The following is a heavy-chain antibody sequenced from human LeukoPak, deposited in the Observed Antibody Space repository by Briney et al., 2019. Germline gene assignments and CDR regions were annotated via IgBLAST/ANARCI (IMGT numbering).Heavy chain of an antibody. CDR2: ISYSGST. D-gene: IGHD3-10*01. J-gene: IGHJ5*02. CDR1: GGSISSYY. V-gene: IGHV4-59*05. CDR3: ARHSTDIWFGELHWFDP. Sequence: SETLSLTCTVSGGSISSYYWSWIRQPPGKGLEWIGSISYSGSTYYNPSLKSRVIISVDTSKHQFSLKLSSVTAADTAVYYCARHSTDIWFGELHWFDPWGQGILVTVSS.